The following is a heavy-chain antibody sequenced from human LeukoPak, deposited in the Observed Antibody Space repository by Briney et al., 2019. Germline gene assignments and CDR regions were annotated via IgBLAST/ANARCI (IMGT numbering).Heavy chain of an antibody. CDR2: IKQDGSEK. V-gene: IGHV3-7*01. CDR3: ARAYYCSSTSCRGGFDY. D-gene: IGHD2-2*01. Sequence: GSLRLSCAASGFTFSSYWMSWFRQAPGKGLEWVANIKQDGSEKYYVDSVKGRFTISRDNAKNSLYLQMNSLRAEDTAVYYCARAYYCSSTSCRGGFDYWGQGTLVTVSS. CDR1: GFTFSSYW. J-gene: IGHJ4*02.